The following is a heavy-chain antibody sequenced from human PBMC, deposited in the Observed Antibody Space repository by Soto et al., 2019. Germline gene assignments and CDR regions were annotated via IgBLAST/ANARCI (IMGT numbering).Heavy chain of an antibody. CDR1: GFTVSSNY. V-gene: IGHV3-53*01. CDR2: IYSGGST. CDR3: ERDLYSYGYFDY. D-gene: IGHD5-18*01. Sequence: PXGSLRLSCAASGFTVSSNYMSCVRQSPGKGLEWVSVIYSGGSTYYADSVKGRFTISRDNSKNTLYLQMNSLRAEDTAVYYCERDLYSYGYFDYWGQGTLVTVSS. J-gene: IGHJ4*02.